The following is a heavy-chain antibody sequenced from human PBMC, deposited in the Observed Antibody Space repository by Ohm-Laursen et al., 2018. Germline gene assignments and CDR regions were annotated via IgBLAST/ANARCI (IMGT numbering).Heavy chain of an antibody. CDR2: ISSSGSTI. CDR1: GFTFSDYY. Sequence: SLRLSCAASGFTFSDYYMSWIRQAPGKGLEWVSYISSSGSTIYYADSVKGRFTISRDNAKNSLYLQMNSLRAEDTAVYYCARELLSDVVVPAAGVDYYYSYGMDVWGQGTTVTVSS. D-gene: IGHD2-2*01. V-gene: IGHV3-11*01. J-gene: IGHJ6*02. CDR3: ARELLSDVVVPAAGVDYYYSYGMDV.